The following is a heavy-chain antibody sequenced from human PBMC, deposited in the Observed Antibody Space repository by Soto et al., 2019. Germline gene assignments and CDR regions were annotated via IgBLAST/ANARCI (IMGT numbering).Heavy chain of an antibody. V-gene: IGHV3-30*18. CDR3: EKDLSVGGY. D-gene: IGHD3-16*01. CDR1: GFTFSSYG. CDR2: ISYDGSNK. Sequence: QVQLVESGGGVVQPGRSLRLSCAASGFTFSSYGMHWVRQAPGKGLEWVAVISYDGSNKYYADSVKGRFTISRDNSKNTLYLQMNSLRAEDTAVYYCEKDLSVGGYWGQGTLVTVSS. J-gene: IGHJ4*02.